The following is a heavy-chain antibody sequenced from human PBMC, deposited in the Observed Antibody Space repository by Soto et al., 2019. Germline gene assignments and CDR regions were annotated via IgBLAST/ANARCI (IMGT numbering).Heavy chain of an antibody. D-gene: IGHD4-17*01. CDR2: IYYSGST. V-gene: IGHV4-31*03. CDR3: ARVPPYGDYGDGIYYGMDV. J-gene: IGHJ6*02. Sequence: SETLSLTCTVSGGSISSGGYYWSWIRQHPGKGLEWIGYIYYSGSTYYNPSLKSRVTISVDTSKNQFSLKLSSVTAADTAVYYCARVPPYGDYGDGIYYGMDVWGQGTTVTVSS. CDR1: GGSISSGGYY.